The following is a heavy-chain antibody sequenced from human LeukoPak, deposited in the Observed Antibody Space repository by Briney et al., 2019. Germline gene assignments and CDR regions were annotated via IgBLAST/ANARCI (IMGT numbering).Heavy chain of an antibody. D-gene: IGHD3-10*01. J-gene: IGHJ4*02. CDR2: ISYDGSNK. CDR1: GFTFSSYA. V-gene: IGHV3-30-3*01. Sequence: GRSLRLSCAASGFTFSSYAMHWVRQAPGKGLEWVAVISYDGSNKYYADSVKGRFTISRDNSKNTLYLQMNSLRAEDTAVYYCARVHFGGLLSPADYWGQGTLVTVSS. CDR3: ARVHFGGLLSPADY.